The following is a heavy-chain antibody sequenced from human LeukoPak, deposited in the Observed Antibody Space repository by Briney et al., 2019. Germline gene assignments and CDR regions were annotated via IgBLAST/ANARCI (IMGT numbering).Heavy chain of an antibody. CDR1: GFTFSNFW. V-gene: IGHV3-7*03. Sequence: GESLRLSCTASGFTFSNFWMGWVRQAPGKGLEWVANIKQDETEKFYLGSVKGRFTISRDNAKNSLYLQMNNLRVEDTAMYYCAGGTGFIIKDWGQGTLVTVSS. CDR2: IKQDETEK. D-gene: IGHD3-9*01. CDR3: AGGTGFIIKD. J-gene: IGHJ4*02.